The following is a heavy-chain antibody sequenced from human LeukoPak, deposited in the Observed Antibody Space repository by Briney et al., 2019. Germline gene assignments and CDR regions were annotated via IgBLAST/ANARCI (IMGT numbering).Heavy chain of an antibody. V-gene: IGHV4-34*01. CDR1: GGSFSGYY. CDR2: INHSGST. CDR3: AREGYSDMDY. J-gene: IGHJ4*02. Sequence: SQTLSLTCAVYGGSFSGYYWSWIRQPPGKGLEWIGEINHSGSTNYNPSLKSRVTISVDTSKNQFSLKLSSVTAADTAVYYCAREGYSDMDYWGQGTLVTVSS. D-gene: IGHD5-18*01.